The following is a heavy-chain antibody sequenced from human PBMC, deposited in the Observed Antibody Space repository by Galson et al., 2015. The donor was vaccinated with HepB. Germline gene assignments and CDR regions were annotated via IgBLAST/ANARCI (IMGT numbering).Heavy chain of an antibody. CDR1: GYTFTSYG. Sequence: SVKVSCKASGYTFTSYGISWVRQAPGQGLEWMGWISAYNGNTNYAQKLQGRVTMTTDTSTSTAYMELRSLRSDDTAVYYCARIARDYYGSGSYYPRGDFDIWGQGTMVTVSS. V-gene: IGHV1-18*04. CDR3: ARIARDYYGSGSYYPRGDFDI. J-gene: IGHJ3*02. D-gene: IGHD3-10*01. CDR2: ISAYNGNT.